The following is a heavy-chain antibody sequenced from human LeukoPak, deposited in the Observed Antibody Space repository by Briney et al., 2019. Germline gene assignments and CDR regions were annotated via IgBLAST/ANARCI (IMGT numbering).Heavy chain of an antibody. V-gene: IGHV4-39*07. CDR2: IYYSGST. Sequence: PSETLSLTCTVSGGSISSSSYYWGWIRQPPGKGLEWIGSIYYSGSTYYNPSLKSRVTISVDTSKNQFSLKLSSVTAADTAVYYCARGSRGYSCGWGQGTLVTVSS. CDR1: GGSISSSSYY. J-gene: IGHJ4*02. CDR3: ARGSRGYSCG. D-gene: IGHD5-18*01.